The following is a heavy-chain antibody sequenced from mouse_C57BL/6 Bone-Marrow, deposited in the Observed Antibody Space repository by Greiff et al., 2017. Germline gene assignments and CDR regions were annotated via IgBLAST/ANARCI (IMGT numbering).Heavy chain of an antibody. CDR2: IYPTSGRT. V-gene: IGHV1-55*01. CDR3: ARSRPLGRSFDY. D-gene: IGHD4-1*01. CDR1: GYTFTSYW. J-gene: IGHJ2*01. Sequence: VKLQQPGAELVKPGASVKMSCKASGYTFTSYWMTWVKQRPGQGLEWIGDIYPTSGRTNYNEKFKGKAILTVDTSSNTAYMQLSSLTSVDSAVFYGARSRPLGRSFDYGGQGTTLTVSS.